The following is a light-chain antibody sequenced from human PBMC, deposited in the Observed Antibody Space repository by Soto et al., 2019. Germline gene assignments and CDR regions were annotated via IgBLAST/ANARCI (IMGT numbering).Light chain of an antibody. CDR2: DAS. CDR3: QQRRNWLT. V-gene: IGKV3-11*01. Sequence: EIVLTQSPATLSLSPGERATLSCRASQSVSSYLAWYQQKPGQAPRLLIYDASNRATGIPARFSGSGSGTDFPLTISTLEPEDFAVYYCQQRRNWLTFGGGTKVEIK. CDR1: QSVSSY. J-gene: IGKJ4*01.